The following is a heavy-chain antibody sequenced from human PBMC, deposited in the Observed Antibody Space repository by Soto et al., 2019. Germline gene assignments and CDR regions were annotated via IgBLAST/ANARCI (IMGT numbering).Heavy chain of an antibody. CDR1: SGSISSSNW. CDR3: ARTITMVRESLWDNWFDP. CDR2: IYHSGST. Sequence: QVQLQESGPGLVKPSGTLSLTCAVSSGSISSSNWWSWVRQPPGKGLEWIGEIYHSGSTNYNPSLKSRVTISVDKSKNQFSLKLSSVTAADTAVYYCARTITMVRESLWDNWFDPWGQGTLVTVSS. V-gene: IGHV4-4*02. D-gene: IGHD3-10*01. J-gene: IGHJ5*02.